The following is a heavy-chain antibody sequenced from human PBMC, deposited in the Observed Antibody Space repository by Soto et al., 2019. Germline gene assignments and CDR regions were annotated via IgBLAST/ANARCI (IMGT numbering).Heavy chain of an antibody. CDR3: ARVVRGVMTPLQAYYYGMDV. Sequence: AAVKVSGKASGYTFTSYVISGVRQAPGRGLEWMEWISVYNGNTNYAQKLQGRVTMTTDTSTSTAYMELRSLRSDDTAVYYCARVVRGVMTPLQAYYYGMDVWGQGTTVTVSS. CDR1: GYTFTSYV. V-gene: IGHV1-18*01. CDR2: ISVYNGNT. D-gene: IGHD3-10*02. J-gene: IGHJ6*02.